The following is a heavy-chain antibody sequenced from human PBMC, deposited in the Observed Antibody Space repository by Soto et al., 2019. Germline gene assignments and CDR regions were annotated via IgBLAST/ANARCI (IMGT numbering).Heavy chain of an antibody. V-gene: IGHV1-69*06. CDR1: GGTFITYG. D-gene: IGHD3-22*01. Sequence: SVKVSCKASGGTFITYGISWVRQAPGQGLEWMGGIIPIFGKPNYAQKFQDRVTITADKATDTDYMELSRLGSEATAFYYCARPLPDRSVYIYYYFDYWAQGTLVTVSS. CDR2: IIPIFGKP. J-gene: IGHJ4*02. CDR3: ARPLPDRSVYIYYYFDY.